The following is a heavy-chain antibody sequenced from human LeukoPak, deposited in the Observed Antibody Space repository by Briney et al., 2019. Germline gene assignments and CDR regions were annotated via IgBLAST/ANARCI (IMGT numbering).Heavy chain of an antibody. CDR3: ARDLGYCYGSGSQTLYYYYYGMDV. J-gene: IGHJ6*02. CDR2: ISAYNGNT. V-gene: IGHV1-18*01. D-gene: IGHD3-10*01. Sequence: ASVKVPCKASGYTFTSYGISWVRQAPGQGLEWMGWISAYNGNTNYAQKLQGRVTMTTDTSTSTAYMELRSLRSDDTAVYYCARDLGYCYGSGSQTLYYYYYGMDVWGQGTLVTVSS. CDR1: GYTFTSYG.